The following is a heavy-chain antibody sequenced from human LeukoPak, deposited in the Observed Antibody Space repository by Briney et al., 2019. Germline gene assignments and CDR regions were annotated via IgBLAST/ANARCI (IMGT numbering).Heavy chain of an antibody. Sequence: GESLKISCKGSGYSFTSYWIGWVRQMPGKGLEWMGIIYPGDSDTRYSPPFQGQVTISADKSISTAYLQWSSLKASDTAMYYCARKVGQLWFGESYYFDYWGQRTLVTVSS. V-gene: IGHV5-51*01. D-gene: IGHD3-10*01. J-gene: IGHJ4*02. CDR2: IYPGDSDT. CDR3: ARKVGQLWFGESYYFDY. CDR1: GYSFTSYW.